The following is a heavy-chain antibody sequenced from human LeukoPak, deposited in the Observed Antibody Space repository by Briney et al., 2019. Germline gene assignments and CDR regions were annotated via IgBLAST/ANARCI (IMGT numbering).Heavy chain of an antibody. D-gene: IGHD6-13*01. CDR1: GFTFSNYA. CDR3: AKDNIAAQTPFDGFHI. V-gene: IGHV3-23*01. J-gene: IGHJ3*02. CDR2: ISGSGDRT. Sequence: GGSLRLSCAASGFTFSNYAMSWVRQAPGKGLEWVSTISGSGDRTYYADSVKGRFTISRDNSKNTLYLQMNSLRDEDTALYYCAKDNIAAQTPFDGFHIWGQGTMVTVSS.